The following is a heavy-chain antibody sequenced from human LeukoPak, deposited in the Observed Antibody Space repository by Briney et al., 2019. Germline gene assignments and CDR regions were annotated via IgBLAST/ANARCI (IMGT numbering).Heavy chain of an antibody. CDR3: AAHQWGSSWYSDYGMDV. CDR2: ICFSGSA. V-gene: IGHV4-30-4*01. J-gene: IGHJ6*02. CDR1: GGSISSGDYY. D-gene: IGHD6-13*01. Sequence: SETLSLTCTVSGGSISSGDYYWSWIRQPPGKGLEWFVYICFSGSASYNPSLKSRVTISVDTSKNQFSLKLSSVTAADTAVYYCAAHQWGSSWYSDYGMDVWGQGTTVTVSS.